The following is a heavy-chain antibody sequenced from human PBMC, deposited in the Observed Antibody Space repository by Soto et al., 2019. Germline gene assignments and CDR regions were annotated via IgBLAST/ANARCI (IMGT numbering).Heavy chain of an antibody. Sequence: EVQLVESGGGLVQPGGSLRLSCAASGVTFRSDDMHWVRQSPGKGLEWVSAIGSAGDTYYLGAVKGRFTISRDNAENSLYLQMTSMRVEHTAVYYCARRDYSSGFYHYGVGVWGQGTTVTVSS. V-gene: IGHV3-13*01. D-gene: IGHD3-10*01. CDR1: GVTFRSDD. CDR3: ARRDYSSGFYHYGVGV. CDR2: IGSAGDT. J-gene: IGHJ6*02.